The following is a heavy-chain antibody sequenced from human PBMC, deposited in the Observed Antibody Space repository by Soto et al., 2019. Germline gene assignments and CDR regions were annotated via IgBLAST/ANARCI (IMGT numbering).Heavy chain of an antibody. J-gene: IGHJ4*02. CDR3: ARAAIRKWSSGHMTPLDY. D-gene: IGHD6-19*01. CDR1: GFTFSSYD. V-gene: IGHV3-13*01. Sequence: GGSLRLSCAASGFTFSSYDMHWVRQATGKGLEWVSAIGTAGDTYYPGSVKGRFTISRENAKNSLYLQMNSLRAEDTAVYYCARAAIRKWSSGHMTPLDYWGQGTLVTVSS. CDR2: IGTAGDT.